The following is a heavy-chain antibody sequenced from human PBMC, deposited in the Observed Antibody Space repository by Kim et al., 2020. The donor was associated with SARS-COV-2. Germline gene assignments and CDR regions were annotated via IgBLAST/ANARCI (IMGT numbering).Heavy chain of an antibody. CDR3: ARGASGSYYYGMDV. V-gene: IGHV1-69*13. D-gene: IGHD1-26*01. CDR1: GCTFSSYA. Sequence: SVKVSCKASGCTFSSYAISWVRQAPGQGLEWMGWIIPIFGTTNYAQKFQGRVTITADESTSTAYMELSSLRSEDTAVYYCARGASGSYYYGMDVWGQGTTVTVSS. CDR2: IIPIFGTT. J-gene: IGHJ6*02.